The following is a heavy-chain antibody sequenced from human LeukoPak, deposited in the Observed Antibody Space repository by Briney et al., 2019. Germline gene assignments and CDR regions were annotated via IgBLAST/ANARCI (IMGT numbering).Heavy chain of an antibody. V-gene: IGHV4-59*12. Sequence: SETLSLTCTVSGGSISSYYWSWIRQPPGKGLEWIGYIYYSGSTNYNPSLKSRVTISVDTSKNQFSLKLSSVTAADTAVYYCARRAGHGYDDYWGQGTLVTVSS. J-gene: IGHJ4*02. CDR2: IYYSGST. CDR3: ARRAGHGYDDY. CDR1: GGSISSYY. D-gene: IGHD5-18*01.